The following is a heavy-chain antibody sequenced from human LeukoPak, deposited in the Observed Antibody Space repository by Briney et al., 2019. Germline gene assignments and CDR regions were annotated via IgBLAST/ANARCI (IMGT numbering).Heavy chain of an antibody. CDR3: ARGRRTQARYGSGSYFDY. J-gene: IGHJ4*02. CDR1: GGSFSGYY. D-gene: IGHD3-10*01. V-gene: IGHV4-34*01. Sequence: PSETLSLTCAVYGGSFSGYYWSWIRQPPGKGLEWIGEINHSGSTNYNPSLKSRVTISVDTSKNQFSLKLSSLTAADTAVYYCARGRRTQARYGSGSYFDYWGQGTLVTVSS. CDR2: INHSGST.